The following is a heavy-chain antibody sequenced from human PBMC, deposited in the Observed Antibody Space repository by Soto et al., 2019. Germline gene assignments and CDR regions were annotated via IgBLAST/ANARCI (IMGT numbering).Heavy chain of an antibody. J-gene: IGHJ3*02. V-gene: IGHV4-39*07. CDR3: ARDDSGYDSHAFDI. CDR2: IYYSGST. D-gene: IGHD5-12*01. CDR1: GGSISSSSYY. Sequence: SETLSLTCTVSGGSISSSSYYWGWIRQAPGKGLEWIGSIYYSGSTYYNPSLKSRVTISVDTSKNQFSLKLSSVTAADTAVYYCARDDSGYDSHAFDIWGQGTMVTVSS.